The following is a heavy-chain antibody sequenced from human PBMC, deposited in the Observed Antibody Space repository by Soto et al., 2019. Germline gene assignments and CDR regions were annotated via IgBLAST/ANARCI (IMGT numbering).Heavy chain of an antibody. V-gene: IGHV3-23*01. CDR1: EFTFSSYA. CDR2: ISGSGGST. D-gene: IGHD4-17*01. CDR3: AKVPTVTSTDYYFDY. J-gene: IGHJ4*02. Sequence: EVQLLESGGGLVQPGGSLRLSCAASEFTFSSYAMSWVRQAPGKGLEWVSAISGSGGSTYYADSVRGRFTISRDNSKNTLYLQMNSLRAEDTAVYYCAKVPTVTSTDYYFDYWGQGTLVTVSS.